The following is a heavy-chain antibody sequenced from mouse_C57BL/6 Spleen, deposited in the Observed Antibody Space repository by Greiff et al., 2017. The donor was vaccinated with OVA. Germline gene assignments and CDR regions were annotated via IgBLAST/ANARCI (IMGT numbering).Heavy chain of an antibody. CDR1: GYTFTSYW. J-gene: IGHJ2*01. CDR2: IDPSDSET. CDR3: ARGYYFDY. V-gene: IGHV1-52*01. Sequence: VKLQQPGAELVRPGSSVKLSCKASGYTFTSYWMHWVKQRPIQGLEWIGNIDPSDSETHYNQKFKDKATLTVDKSSSTAYMQLSSLTSEDAAFYYYARGYYFDYWGQGTTLTVSS.